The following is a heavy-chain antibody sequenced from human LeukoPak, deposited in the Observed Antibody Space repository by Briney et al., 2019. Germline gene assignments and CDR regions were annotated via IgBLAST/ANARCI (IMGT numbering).Heavy chain of an antibody. CDR1: GFTFSRYD. Sequence: GGSLRLSCAASGFTFSRYDIHWVRQAAGKGLEWVSAIGSTGITYYPDSVKGRFTISRDNSKNTLYLQLNSLRAEDTAVYYCARDSTYYYDSGSSGPHYFDNWGQGTLVTVSS. CDR2: IGSTGIT. V-gene: IGHV3-13*01. CDR3: ARDSTYYYDSGSSGPHYFDN. D-gene: IGHD3-10*01. J-gene: IGHJ4*02.